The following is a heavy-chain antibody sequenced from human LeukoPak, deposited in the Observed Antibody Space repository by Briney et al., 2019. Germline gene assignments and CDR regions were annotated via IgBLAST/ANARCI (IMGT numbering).Heavy chain of an antibody. CDR3: AKGSPLDLGAGESYYYGMGV. CDR2: INTNGANT. J-gene: IGHJ6*02. D-gene: IGHD3-10*01. CDR1: GFTFKSYA. Sequence: PGGSLRLSCSASGFTFKSYAMHWVRQAPGKGLEYVSSINTNGANTYYADSVKGRFTISRDNSKHTLFLQMSNLRAEDTAVYYCAKGSPLDLGAGESYYYGMGVWGQGTTVTVSS. V-gene: IGHV3-64*04.